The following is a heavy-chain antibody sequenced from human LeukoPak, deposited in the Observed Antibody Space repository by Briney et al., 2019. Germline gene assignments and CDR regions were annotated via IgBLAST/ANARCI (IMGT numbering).Heavy chain of an antibody. J-gene: IGHJ4*02. CDR2: ISYDGSNK. D-gene: IGHD1-26*01. Sequence: GGSLRLSCAASGFTFSSYAMHWVRQAPGKGLEWVAVISYDGSNKYYADSVKGRFTISRDNSKNTLYLQMNSLRAEDTAVYYCASSTAEWELSLWGQGTLVTVSS. CDR1: GFTFSSYA. CDR3: ASSTAEWELSL. V-gene: IGHV3-30-3*01.